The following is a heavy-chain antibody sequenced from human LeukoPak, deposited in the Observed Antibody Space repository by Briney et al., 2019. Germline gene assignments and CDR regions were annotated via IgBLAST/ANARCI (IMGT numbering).Heavy chain of an antibody. V-gene: IGHV3-53*01. J-gene: IGHJ4*02. Sequence: PGGSLRLSCAASGFTVSNNYMSWVRQAPGKGLERVSVIYSGDSTYYADSVKGRFTISRDNSKNMVYLQMNSLRTEDTAVYYCAREGPYSSGTFRYWGQGTLVTVSS. CDR2: IYSGDST. D-gene: IGHD6-25*01. CDR3: AREGPYSSGTFRY. CDR1: GFTVSNNY.